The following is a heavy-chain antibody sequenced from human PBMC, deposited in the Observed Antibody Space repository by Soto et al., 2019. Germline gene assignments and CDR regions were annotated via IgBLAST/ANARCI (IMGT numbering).Heavy chain of an antibody. J-gene: IGHJ6*02. Sequence: SETLSLTCTVSGGSISSGGYYWSWIRQHPGKGLEWIGYIYYSGSTYYNPSLKSRVTISVDTSKNQFSLKLSSVTAADTAVYYCARDRFVVVPASYYYGMDVWGQGTTVTVSS. V-gene: IGHV4-31*03. CDR3: ARDRFVVVPASYYYGMDV. CDR2: IYYSGST. CDR1: GGSISSGGYY. D-gene: IGHD2-2*01.